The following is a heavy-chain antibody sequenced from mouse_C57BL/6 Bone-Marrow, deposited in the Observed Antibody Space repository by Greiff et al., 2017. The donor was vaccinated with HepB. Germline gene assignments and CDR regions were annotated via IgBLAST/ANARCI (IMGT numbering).Heavy chain of an antibody. CDR3: ARRGYGSRNAMDY. CDR1: GYTFTCYW. V-gene: IGHV1-64*01. Sequence: QVQLQPPWAELVMPWASVKLSCKASGYTFTCYWIHWVKQRPGQGLEWIGMIHPNSGSTNYNEKFKSKATRTVNKSSSTAYMQLSSLTSEDSAVYYCARRGYGSRNAMDYWGQGTSVTVSS. D-gene: IGHD1-1*01. CDR2: IHPNSGST. J-gene: IGHJ4*01.